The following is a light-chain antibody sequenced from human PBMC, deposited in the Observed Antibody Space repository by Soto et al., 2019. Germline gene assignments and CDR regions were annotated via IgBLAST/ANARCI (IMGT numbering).Light chain of an antibody. CDR1: QSVSSSF. CDR3: QQYGSSPRT. V-gene: IGKV3-20*01. Sequence: EIVLTQSPGTLSLSPGERATLSCRASQSVSSSFLAWYQQKPGQAPRLLIYGASSRATGIPDRFSGSGSGTDFTLTISRLEPEDFAEYYCQQYGSSPRTFGPGTTADI. J-gene: IGKJ3*01. CDR2: GAS.